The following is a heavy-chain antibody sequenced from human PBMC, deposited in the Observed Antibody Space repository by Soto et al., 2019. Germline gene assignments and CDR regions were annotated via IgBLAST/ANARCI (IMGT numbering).Heavy chain of an antibody. D-gene: IGHD3-9*01. Sequence: SFTSYWIGWVRQMPGKGLEWIGSIYYSGSTYYNPSLKSRVTISVDTSKNQFSLKLSSVTAADTAVYYCARGGFYDILTGYYLMSGYYGMDVWGQGTTVTVSS. CDR3: ARGGFYDILTGYYLMSGYYGMDV. CDR1: SFTSYW. CDR2: IYYSGST. J-gene: IGHJ6*02. V-gene: IGHV4-39*01.